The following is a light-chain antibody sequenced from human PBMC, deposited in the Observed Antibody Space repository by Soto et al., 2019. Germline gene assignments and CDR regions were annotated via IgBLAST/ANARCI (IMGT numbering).Light chain of an antibody. J-gene: IGLJ1*01. CDR1: SSDVGGYNY. CDR3: DSYTSCRAYV. Sequence: SVLTQPASVSGSPGQSITISCTGTSSDVGGYNYVSWYQQQAGKAPKLIIHEVSNRPSGVSNRFSGSKSGNTASLTISGLQAEDEADYYCDSYTSCRAYVFGIGTKLTVL. CDR2: EVS. V-gene: IGLV2-14*01.